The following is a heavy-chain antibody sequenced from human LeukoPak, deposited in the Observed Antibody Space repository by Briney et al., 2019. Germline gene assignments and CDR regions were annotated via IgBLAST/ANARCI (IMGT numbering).Heavy chain of an antibody. D-gene: IGHD6-13*01. J-gene: IGHJ6*03. CDR3: ARGSSWGDHYYYYMDV. Sequence: SETLSLTCAVYGGSFSGYYWSWIRQPPGKGLEWIGEINHSGSTNYNPSLKSRVTISVDTSKNQFSLKLSSVTAADTAVYYCARGSSWGDHYYYYMDVWGKGTTVTVSS. CDR1: GGSFSGYY. V-gene: IGHV4-34*01. CDR2: INHSGST.